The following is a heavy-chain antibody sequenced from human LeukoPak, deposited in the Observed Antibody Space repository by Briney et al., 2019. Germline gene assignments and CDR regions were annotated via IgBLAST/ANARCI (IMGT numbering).Heavy chain of an antibody. CDR1: GGSISSSSYY. D-gene: IGHD3-10*01. CDR3: ARKHYGSGSYPYFDY. Sequence: SETLSLTCTVSGGSISSSSYYWGWIRQPPGKGLEWIGSIYYSGSTYYNPSLKSRVTISVDTSKNQFSLKLSSVTAADTAVYYCARKHYGSGSYPYFDYWGQGTLVTVSS. CDR2: IYYSGST. V-gene: IGHV4-39*07. J-gene: IGHJ4*02.